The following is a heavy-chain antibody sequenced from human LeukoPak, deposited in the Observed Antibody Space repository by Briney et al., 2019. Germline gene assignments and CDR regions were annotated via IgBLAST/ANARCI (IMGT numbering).Heavy chain of an antibody. CDR2: IYHSGST. J-gene: IGHJ4*02. CDR3: ASLTLATLFFDY. D-gene: IGHD5-12*01. Sequence: PSETLSLTCTVSGYSISSGYYWGWIRQPPGKGLEWIGSIYHSGSTYYNPSLKSRVTISVDTSKNQFSLKLSSVTAADTAVYYCASLTLATLFFDYWGQGTLVTVSS. CDR1: GYSISSGYY. V-gene: IGHV4-38-2*02.